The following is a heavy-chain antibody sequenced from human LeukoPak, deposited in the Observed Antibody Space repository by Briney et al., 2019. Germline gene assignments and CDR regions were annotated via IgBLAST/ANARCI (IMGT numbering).Heavy chain of an antibody. D-gene: IGHD2-15*01. CDR2: INHSGST. V-gene: IGHV4-34*01. CDR3: ARAHRNCSGGSCYRNWFDP. Sequence: SETLSLTCAVYGGSFSGYYWSWIRQPPGKGLEWIGEINHSGSTNYNPSLKSRVTISVDTSKNQFSLKLSSVTAADTAVYYCARAHRNCSGGSCYRNWFDPWGQGTLVTVSS. CDR1: GGSFSGYY. J-gene: IGHJ5*02.